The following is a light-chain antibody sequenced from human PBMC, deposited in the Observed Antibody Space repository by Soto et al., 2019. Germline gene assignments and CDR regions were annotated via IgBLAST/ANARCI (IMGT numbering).Light chain of an antibody. CDR2: DAS. CDR3: QQYGSSPWT. Sequence: EIVLTQSPGTLSLSPGERATLSCRASQSVSSSYLAWYQQKPGQAPRLLIYDASTRATGIPDRISGSGSGRDFTLTISRLEPEDFAVYYCQQYGSSPWTFGQGTRVETK. V-gene: IGKV3-20*01. CDR1: QSVSSSY. J-gene: IGKJ1*01.